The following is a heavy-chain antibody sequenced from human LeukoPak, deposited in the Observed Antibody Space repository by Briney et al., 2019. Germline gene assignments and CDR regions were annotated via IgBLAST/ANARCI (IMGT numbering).Heavy chain of an antibody. J-gene: IGHJ4*02. Sequence: SQTLSLTCTVSGGSISSGGYYWSWIRQPPGKGLEWIGYIYHSGSTYYNPSLKSRVTISVDRSKNQFSLKLSSVTAADTAVYYCARDLGILLWFGELLPYYFDYWGQGTLVTVSS. CDR3: ARDLGILLWFGELLPYYFDY. D-gene: IGHD3-10*01. CDR1: GGSISSGGYY. CDR2: IYHSGST. V-gene: IGHV4-30-2*01.